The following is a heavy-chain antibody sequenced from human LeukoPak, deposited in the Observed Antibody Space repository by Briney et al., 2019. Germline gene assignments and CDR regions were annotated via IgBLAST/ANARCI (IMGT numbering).Heavy chain of an antibody. CDR3: AHLYQLASFDY. D-gene: IGHD2-2*01. J-gene: IGHJ4*02. CDR2: IYWDDDK. V-gene: IGHV2-5*02. Sequence: SGPTLVNPTQTLTLTCTFSGFSLSTSGVGVGWIRQPPGKALEWLALIYWDDDKRYSPSLKSRLTITKDTSKNQVVLTMTNVDPVDTATYYCAHLYQLASFDYWGQGTLLTVSS. CDR1: GFSLSTSGVG.